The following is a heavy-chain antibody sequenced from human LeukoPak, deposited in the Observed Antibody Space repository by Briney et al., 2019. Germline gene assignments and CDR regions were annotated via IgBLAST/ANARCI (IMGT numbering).Heavy chain of an antibody. D-gene: IGHD1-26*01. Sequence: GASVTVSCKASGYIFTSNDINWVRQATGQGPEWMGWMNPNSGNTGYAQKFQGRVTLTRNTSISTAYMELSSLRSEDTAVYYCATGDGSGSLYFDYWGQGTLVTVSS. CDR3: ATGDGSGSLYFDY. CDR1: GYIFTSND. V-gene: IGHV1-8*01. J-gene: IGHJ4*02. CDR2: MNPNSGNT.